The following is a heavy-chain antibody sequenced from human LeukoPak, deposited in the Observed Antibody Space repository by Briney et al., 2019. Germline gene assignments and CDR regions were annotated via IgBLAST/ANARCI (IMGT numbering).Heavy chain of an antibody. J-gene: IGHJ6*03. CDR1: GFTFSSYW. CDR3: ARGPRYSSSSPYYYYYMDV. V-gene: IGHV3-7*01. CDR2: IKQDGSEK. D-gene: IGHD6-6*01. Sequence: PGGSLRLSCAASGFTFSSYWMSWVRQAPGKGLEWVANIKQDGSEKYYVDSVKGRFTISRDNAKNSLYLQMNSLRAEDTAVYYCARGPRYSSSSPYYYYYMDVWGKRTTVTVSS.